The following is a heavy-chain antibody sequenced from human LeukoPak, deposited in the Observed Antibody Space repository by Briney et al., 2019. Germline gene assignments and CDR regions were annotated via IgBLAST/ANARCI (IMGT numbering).Heavy chain of an antibody. CDR2: IKRDGSDK. V-gene: IGHV3-7*01. Sequence: GGSLRLSCAASGCTFTAYSMTWVRQAPGKGLEWAANIKRDGSDKYYVDSVKGRFTISRDNAKNSLYLEMISLRVEDTAVYYCTRDPYDRGGYGAFDLWGLGTTITVSS. CDR3: TRDPYDRGGYGAFDL. D-gene: IGHD3-22*01. J-gene: IGHJ3*01. CDR1: GCTFTAYS.